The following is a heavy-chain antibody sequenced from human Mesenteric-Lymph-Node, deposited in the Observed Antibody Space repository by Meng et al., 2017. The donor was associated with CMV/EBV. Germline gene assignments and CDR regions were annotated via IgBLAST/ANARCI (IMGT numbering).Heavy chain of an antibody. J-gene: IGHJ5*02. V-gene: IGHV3-21*01. CDR1: GFTFSGSA. Sequence: GGSLRLSCAASGFTFSGSAIDWVRQAPGKGLEWVSSISSSSSYIYYADSVKGRFTISRDNAKNSLYLQMNSLRAEDTAVYYCARGPYCSSTSCYLRGWFDPWGQGTLVTVSS. CDR3: ARGPYCSSTSCYLRGWFDP. D-gene: IGHD2-2*01. CDR2: ISSSSSYI.